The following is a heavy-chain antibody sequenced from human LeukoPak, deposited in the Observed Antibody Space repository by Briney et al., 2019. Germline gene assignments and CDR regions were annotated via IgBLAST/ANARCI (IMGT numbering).Heavy chain of an antibody. Sequence: PSETLSLTCTVSGGSIRSYYWSWIRQPPGKGLECIGYIYYIGSTNYNPSLKSRVTISLDTSKSQFSLKLTSVTPADTAVYYCARGGIVGPRTNWFDPWGQGILVTVSS. J-gene: IGHJ5*02. D-gene: IGHD1-26*01. V-gene: IGHV4-59*01. CDR3: ARGGIVGPRTNWFDP. CDR2: IYYIGST. CDR1: GGSIRSYY.